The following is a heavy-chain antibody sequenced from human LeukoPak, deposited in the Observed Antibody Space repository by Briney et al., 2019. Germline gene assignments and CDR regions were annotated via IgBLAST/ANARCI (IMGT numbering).Heavy chain of an antibody. CDR2: IYHSGST. D-gene: IGHD1-1*01. CDR1: GYSISSGYY. V-gene: IGHV4-38-2*02. J-gene: IGHJ6*03. Sequence: SETLSLTCSVSGYSISSGYYWGWIRQPPGKGLEWIGSIYHSGSTYYNPSLKSRVTISVDTSKNQFSLKLSSVTAADTAVYYCAREVETGTTTFYYFYYYMDVWGEGTTVTISS. CDR3: AREVETGTTTFYYFYYYMDV.